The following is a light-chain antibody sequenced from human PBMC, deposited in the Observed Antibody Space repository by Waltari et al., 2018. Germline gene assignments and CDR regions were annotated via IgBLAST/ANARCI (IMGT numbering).Light chain of an antibody. CDR3: QQYDVWPLT. Sequence: EIELTQSPATLSVSPGERATLSCKASQSIGSALAGYQQKPGQGPRLLFYGASTRATGIPARFSGSGSGTDFTLTISGLQSEDFADYYCQQYDVWPLTFGGGTKVHIK. J-gene: IGKJ4*01. CDR1: QSIGSA. V-gene: IGKV3D-15*01. CDR2: GAS.